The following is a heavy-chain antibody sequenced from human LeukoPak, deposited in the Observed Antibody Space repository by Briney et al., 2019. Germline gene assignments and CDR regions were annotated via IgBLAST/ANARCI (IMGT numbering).Heavy chain of an antibody. D-gene: IGHD3-22*01. CDR1: GFTFSSYA. Sequence: GGSLRLSCAASGFTFSSYAMSWVRQAPGKGLEWVSAISGSGGSTYYADSVKGRFTISRDNSKNTLYLQMNSLRAEDTAVYYCAKDGEPSYYDSSGYSDYWGQGTLVTVSS. CDR2: ISGSGGST. V-gene: IGHV3-23*01. CDR3: AKDGEPSYYDSSGYSDY. J-gene: IGHJ4*02.